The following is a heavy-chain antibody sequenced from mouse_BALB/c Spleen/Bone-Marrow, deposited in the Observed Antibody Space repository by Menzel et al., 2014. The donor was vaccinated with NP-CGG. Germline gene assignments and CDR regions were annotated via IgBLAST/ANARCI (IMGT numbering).Heavy chain of an antibody. D-gene: IGHD1-1*01. CDR3: ARDTYGRDY. Sequence: EVQLVESGGGLVQPGGSLRLSCATSYFTFTDYYMSWVRQPPGKALEWLGFIRNKANGYTTEYSASVKGRFTISRDNSRSILYLQMNTLRAEDSATYYCARDTYGRDYWGQGTTLTISS. CDR1: YFTFTDYY. CDR2: IRNKANGYTT. V-gene: IGHV7-3*02. J-gene: IGHJ2*01.